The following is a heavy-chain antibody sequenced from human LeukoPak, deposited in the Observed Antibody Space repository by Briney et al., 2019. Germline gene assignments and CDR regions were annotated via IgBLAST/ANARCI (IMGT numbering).Heavy chain of an antibody. CDR1: GYTLTELS. Sequence: ASVKVSCKVSGYTLTELSMHWVRQAPGKGLEWMGGFDPEDGETIYAQKFQGRVTMTEGTSTDTAYMELSSLRSEDTAVYYCATGAPSTMVRGVIRRAFDIWGQGTMVTVSS. J-gene: IGHJ3*02. D-gene: IGHD3-10*01. CDR3: ATGAPSTMVRGVIRRAFDI. V-gene: IGHV1-24*01. CDR2: FDPEDGET.